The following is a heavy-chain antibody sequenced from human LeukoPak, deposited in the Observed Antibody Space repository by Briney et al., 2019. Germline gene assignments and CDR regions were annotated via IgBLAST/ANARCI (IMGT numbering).Heavy chain of an antibody. J-gene: IGHJ4*02. V-gene: IGHV4-59*08. CDR3: AASLMILDYFDY. CDR1: GGSISSYY. Sequence: SETLSLTCTVSGGSISSYYWSWLRQPPGKGLEWIGYIYYSGSTNYNPSLKNRVTISVDTSKNQFSLKLSSVTAADTAVYYCAASLMILDYFDYWGQGTPVTVSS. D-gene: IGHD3-22*01. CDR2: IYYSGST.